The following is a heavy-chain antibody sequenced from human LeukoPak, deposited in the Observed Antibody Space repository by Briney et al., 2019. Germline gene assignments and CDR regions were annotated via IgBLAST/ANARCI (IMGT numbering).Heavy chain of an antibody. CDR2: IIPILGIA. CDR3: ARSSVFGVVNYAFDI. Sequence: SVKVSCEASGGTFSSYAISWVRQAPGQGLEWMGRIIPILGIANYAQKFQGRVTITADKSTSTAYMELSSLRSEDTAVYYCARSSVFGVVNYAFDIWGQGTMVTVSS. CDR1: GGTFSSYA. V-gene: IGHV1-69*04. D-gene: IGHD3-3*01. J-gene: IGHJ3*02.